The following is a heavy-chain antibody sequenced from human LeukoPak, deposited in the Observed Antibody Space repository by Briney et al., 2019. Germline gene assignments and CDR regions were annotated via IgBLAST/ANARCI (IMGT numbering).Heavy chain of an antibody. CDR2: IYPGDSDT. Sequence: GESLKISCKGSGYSFTSYWIGWVRQMPGKGLEWMGIIYPGDSDTRYSPSFQGQVTISADKSISTAYLQWSSLKASDTAMYYCARRLITMVRGVIITSPHFDYWGQGTLVTVSS. D-gene: IGHD3-10*01. CDR1: GYSFTSYW. V-gene: IGHV5-51*01. CDR3: ARRLITMVRGVIITSPHFDY. J-gene: IGHJ4*02.